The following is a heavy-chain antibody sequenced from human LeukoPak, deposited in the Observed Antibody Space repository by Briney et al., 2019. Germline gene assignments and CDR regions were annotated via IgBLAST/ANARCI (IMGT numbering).Heavy chain of an antibody. CDR3: ATLAAAGDFQH. Sequence: SETLSLTCAVSGYSISGGYYWGWIRQPPGKGLEWIGSIYHSGSTYYNPSLKSRVTISVDTSKNQFSLKLSSVTAADTAVYYCATLAAAGDFQHWGQDTLVTVSS. V-gene: IGHV4-38-2*01. D-gene: IGHD6-13*01. J-gene: IGHJ1*01. CDR2: IYHSGST. CDR1: GYSISGGYY.